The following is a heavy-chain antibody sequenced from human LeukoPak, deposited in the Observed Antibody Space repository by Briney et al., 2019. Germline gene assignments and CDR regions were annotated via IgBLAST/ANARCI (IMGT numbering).Heavy chain of an antibody. V-gene: IGHV4-59*01. J-gene: IGHJ5*02. Sequence: SQTLSLTCTVSGGSISSYYWRWVRHPPGKGLEWIGYIHYSGSTNYNPSLKSRVTISVDTSKNQFSLKLSSVTAADTAVYYCARTGQWLATNWFDPWGQGTLVTVSS. CDR1: GGSISSYY. CDR3: ARTGQWLATNWFDP. D-gene: IGHD6-19*01. CDR2: IHYSGST.